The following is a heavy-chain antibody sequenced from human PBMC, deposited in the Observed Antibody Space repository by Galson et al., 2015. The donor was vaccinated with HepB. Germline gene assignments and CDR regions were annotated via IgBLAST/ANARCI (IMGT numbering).Heavy chain of an antibody. CDR3: AKDEAWGISWGAFDI. V-gene: IGHV3-30*02. D-gene: IGHD3-16*01. J-gene: IGHJ3*02. CDR2: IRYDGSNK. CDR1: GFTFSSYG. Sequence: SLRLSCAASGFTFSSYGMHWVRQAPGKGLEWVAFIRYDGSNKYYADSVKGRFTISRDNSKNTLYLQMNSLRAEDTAVYYCAKDEAWGISWGAFDIWGQGTMVTVSS.